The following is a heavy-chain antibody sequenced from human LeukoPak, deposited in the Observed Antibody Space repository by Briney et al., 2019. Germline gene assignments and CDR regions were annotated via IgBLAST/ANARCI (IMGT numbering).Heavy chain of an antibody. CDR1: GGSISSGGYY. CDR3: ARQSAVTTYNWFDP. J-gene: IGHJ5*02. Sequence: SETLSLTCTVSGGSISSGGYYWSWIRQPPGKGLEWIGYIYYSGSTNYNPSLKSRVTISVDTSKNQFSLKLSSVTAADTAVYYCARQSAVTTYNWFDPWGQGTLVTVSS. CDR2: IYYSGST. D-gene: IGHD4-11*01. V-gene: IGHV4-61*08.